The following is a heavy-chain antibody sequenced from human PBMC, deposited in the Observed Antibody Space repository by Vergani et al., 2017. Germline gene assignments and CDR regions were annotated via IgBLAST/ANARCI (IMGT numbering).Heavy chain of an antibody. D-gene: IGHD1-26*01. CDR2: INHSGTI. J-gene: IGHJ3*01. CDR1: GGSLSGYY. CDR3: ARRAERWETLLRDDFDV. Sequence: QVQLQQWGPGLLKPSETLSLTCAVYGGSLSGYYWSWIRLAPGKGLEWIEEINHSGTINYNPTLKSPFNVSIDTSRDHFSLKLRSVSAADTAVYFCARRAERWETLLRDDFDVWGQGTFVTVSP. V-gene: IGHV4-34*01.